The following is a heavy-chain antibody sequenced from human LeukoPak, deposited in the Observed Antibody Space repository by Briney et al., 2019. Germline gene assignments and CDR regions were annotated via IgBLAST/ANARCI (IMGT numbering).Heavy chain of an antibody. D-gene: IGHD3-22*01. CDR3: ARAFSYDSSGYHPDRFGMDV. V-gene: IGHV1-69*13. CDR1: GGTFSSYA. J-gene: IGHJ6*02. Sequence: ASVKVSCKASGGTFSSYAISWVRQAPGQGVEWVGGIIPIFGTANYAQKFQGRVTITADESTSTAYMELSSLRSEDTAVYYCARAFSYDSSGYHPDRFGMDVWGQGTTVTVSS. CDR2: IIPIFGTA.